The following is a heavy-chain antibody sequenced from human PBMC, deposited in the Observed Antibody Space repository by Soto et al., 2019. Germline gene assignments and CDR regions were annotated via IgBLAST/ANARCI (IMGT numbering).Heavy chain of an antibody. CDR3: VRGASLNFDY. CDR2: VNWNGGST. V-gene: IGHV3-20*04. J-gene: IGHJ4*02. Sequence: GGSLRPSCAASGFTFDDYGMSWARQAPGKGLEWVSGVNWNGGSTGYADSVKGRFTISRDNAKNSLYLQMNSLRAEDTAFYYCVRGASLNFDYWGQGTLVTVSS. D-gene: IGHD1-26*01. CDR1: GFTFDDYG.